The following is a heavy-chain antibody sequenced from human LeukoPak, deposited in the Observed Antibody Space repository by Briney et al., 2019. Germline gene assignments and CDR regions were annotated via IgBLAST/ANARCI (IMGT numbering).Heavy chain of an antibody. CDR1: GFTFSTYA. CDR2: IWYNGKNK. J-gene: IGHJ4*02. V-gene: IGHV3-33*01. CDR3: VRDPSNSGWAFDY. D-gene: IGHD6-19*01. Sequence: GGSLRLSCAASGFTFSTYAMHWVRQAPGRGLEWVAMIWYNGKNKHYADSVKGRFTISRDNSKNTLDLQMNSLRADDTAVYYCVRDPSNSGWAFDYWGQGTLVTVSS.